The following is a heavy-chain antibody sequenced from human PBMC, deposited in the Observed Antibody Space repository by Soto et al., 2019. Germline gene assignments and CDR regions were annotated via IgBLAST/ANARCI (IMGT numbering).Heavy chain of an antibody. Sequence: QVQLQESGPGLVKPSETPPLTCAVSGGSISNGNWWSWVRQPPGKGLEWIGEIYHSGRTNYNPSLKSRVSISVDTSKNQFSLKLTSVTAADTAIYYCARAAAYCLDSWGQGTLVTVAS. J-gene: IGHJ4*02. V-gene: IGHV4-4*02. CDR2: IYHSGRT. CDR1: GGSISNGNW. D-gene: IGHD6-25*01. CDR3: ARAAAYCLDS.